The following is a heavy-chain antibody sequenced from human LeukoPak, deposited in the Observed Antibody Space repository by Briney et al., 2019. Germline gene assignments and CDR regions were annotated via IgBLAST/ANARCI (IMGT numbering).Heavy chain of an antibody. CDR3: AHGRCSSTSCSNDAFDI. J-gene: IGHJ3*02. D-gene: IGHD2-2*01. CDR2: IIPIFGTA. Sequence: GASVKVSCKASGGTFSSYAISWVRQAPGKGFEWMGGIIPIFGTANYAQKFQGRVTITTDESTSTAYMELSSLRSEDTAVYYCAHGRCSSTSCSNDAFDIWGQGTMVTVSS. CDR1: GGTFSSYA. V-gene: IGHV1-69*05.